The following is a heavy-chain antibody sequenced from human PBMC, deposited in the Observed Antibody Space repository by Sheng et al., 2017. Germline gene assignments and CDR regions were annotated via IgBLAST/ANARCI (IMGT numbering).Heavy chain of an antibody. CDR1: GASISSRSYY. D-gene: IGHD1-26*01. CDR2: IYYIGNT. CDR3: AGSLSGSYDY. V-gene: IGHV4-39*07. Sequence: QLQLQESGPGLVKPSETLSLTCTVSGASISSRSYYWGWVRQPPGKGLEWIGNIYYIGNTNYNPSLKSRVSISVDTSKKQFSLKLSSVTAADTAVYYCAGSLSGSYDYWGQGTLVTVSS. J-gene: IGHJ4*02.